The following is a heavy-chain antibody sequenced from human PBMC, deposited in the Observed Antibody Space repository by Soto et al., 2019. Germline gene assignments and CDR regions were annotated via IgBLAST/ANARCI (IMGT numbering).Heavy chain of an antibody. CDR2: ISDSGGLT. D-gene: IGHD6-6*01. V-gene: IGHV3-23*01. CDR3: ARRAFGSSRTFDI. Sequence: XGSLRLSCAASGFAFSSHHMSWVRQAPEKGLEWVSGISDSGGLTYNADSVKGRFTISRDNSKNTLYLQMNSLRAEDTAVYYCARRAFGSSRTFDIWGQGSMVTVSS. CDR1: GFAFSSHH. J-gene: IGHJ3*02.